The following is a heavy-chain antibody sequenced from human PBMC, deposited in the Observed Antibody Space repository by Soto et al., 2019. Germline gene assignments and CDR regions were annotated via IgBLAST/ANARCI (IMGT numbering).Heavy chain of an antibody. CDR1: WLSLSNDGSG. CDR2: IHSDGAK. J-gene: IGHJ5*02. D-gene: IGHD2-2*01. Sequence: ARSVGLACSVWWLSLSNDGSGVSWIRQPPGKALEWLAHIHSDGAKTYSSSLQSRLTISRDYSRRQVVLTLTKLDPMDTATYYCARSISLPASADTWFDTWGQGTPVTLSS. CDR3: ARSISLPASADTWFDT. V-gene: IGHV2-26*01.